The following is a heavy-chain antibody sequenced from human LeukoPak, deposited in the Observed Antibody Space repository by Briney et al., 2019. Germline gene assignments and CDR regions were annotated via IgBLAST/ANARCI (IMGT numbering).Heavy chain of an antibody. CDR3: AREGSYFDSNGYYYGSGYFDY. V-gene: IGHV4-59*02. Sequence: PSETLSLTCTVSGGAVNIYYWSWIRQTPGKGLEWIGYISHSGYSDYAPSLKSRVTMSLDTSKNQFSLKLSSVTAADTALYYCAREGSYFDSNGYYYGSGYFDYWGQGTLVTVSS. CDR2: ISHSGYS. D-gene: IGHD3-22*01. J-gene: IGHJ4*02. CDR1: GGAVNIYY.